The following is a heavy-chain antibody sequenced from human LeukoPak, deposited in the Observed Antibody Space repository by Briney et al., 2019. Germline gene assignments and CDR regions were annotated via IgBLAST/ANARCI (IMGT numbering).Heavy chain of an antibody. Sequence: GGSLRLSCAASGFTFSCYGMHWVRQAPGKGLEWVAVISYDGSNKYYADSVKGRFTISRDNSKNTLYLQMNSLRAEDTAVYYCAKDTYSSSWYFVNEFGGGYFDYWGQGTLVTVSS. V-gene: IGHV3-30*18. D-gene: IGHD6-13*01. J-gene: IGHJ4*02. CDR2: ISYDGSNK. CDR3: AKDTYSSSWYFVNEFGGGYFDY. CDR1: GFTFSCYG.